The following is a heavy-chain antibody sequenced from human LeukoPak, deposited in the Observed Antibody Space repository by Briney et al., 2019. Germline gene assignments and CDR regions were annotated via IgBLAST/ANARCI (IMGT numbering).Heavy chain of an antibody. V-gene: IGHV1-69*13. CDR3: AREESDCSSTGCYGGGWFDP. CDR1: GGTFSSYA. D-gene: IGHD2-2*01. Sequence: SVKVSCKASGGTFSSYAISWVRQAPGQGLEWMGGIIPIFGTANYAQKFQGRVTITADESTSTAYMELSSLRSEDTAVYYCAREESDCSSTGCYGGGWFDPWGQGTLVTVSS. J-gene: IGHJ5*02. CDR2: IIPIFGTA.